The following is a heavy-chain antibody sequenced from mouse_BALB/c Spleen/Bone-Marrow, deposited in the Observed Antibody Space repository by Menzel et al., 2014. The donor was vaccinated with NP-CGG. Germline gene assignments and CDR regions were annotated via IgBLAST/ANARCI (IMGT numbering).Heavy chain of an antibody. CDR2: IWAGGNT. CDR1: GFSLTSYG. J-gene: IGHJ1*01. Sequence: VKLMESGPGLVAPSQSLSITCTVSGFSLTSYGVHWVRQPPGEGLEWLGVIWAGGNTNYNSALVSRLNISKDNSKSQVFLKMNSLQTDDTAMYYCARTLRWYFDVWGAGTAVTVSS. CDR3: ARTLRWYFDV. V-gene: IGHV2-9*02.